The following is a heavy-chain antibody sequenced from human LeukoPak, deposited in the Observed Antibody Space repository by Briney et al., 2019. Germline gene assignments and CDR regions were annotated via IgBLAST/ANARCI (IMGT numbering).Heavy chain of an antibody. CDR3: ARVDDRSGS. D-gene: IGHD3-22*01. CDR2: INPNSGGT. J-gene: IGHJ4*02. CDR1: GGTFSSYA. V-gene: IGHV1-2*02. Sequence: ASVKVSCKASGGTFSSYAISWVRQAPGQGLEWMGWINPNSGGTNYAQKFQGRVTMTRDTSISTAYMELSRLRSDDTAAYYCARVDDRSGSWGQGTLVTVSS.